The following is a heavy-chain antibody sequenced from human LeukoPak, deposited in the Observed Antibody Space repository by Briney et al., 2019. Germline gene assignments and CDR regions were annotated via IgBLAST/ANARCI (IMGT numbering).Heavy chain of an antibody. V-gene: IGHV3-53*01. CDR3: ARESSGWYLDY. J-gene: IGHJ4*02. D-gene: IGHD6-19*01. CDR2: IYSGGST. CDR1: GFTVSSNY. Sequence: PGGSLRLSCAASGFTVSSNYMSWVRQAPGKGLEWVSVIYSGGSTYYVDSVKGRFTISRDNSKNTLYLQMNSLRAEDTAVYYCARESSGWYLDYWGQGTLVTVSS.